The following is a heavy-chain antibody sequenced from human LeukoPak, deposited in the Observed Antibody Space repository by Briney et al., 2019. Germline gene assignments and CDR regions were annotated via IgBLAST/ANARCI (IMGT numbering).Heavy chain of an antibody. CDR3: ARAQIAAGLVDY. CDR2: IKSDGSGI. D-gene: IGHD6-13*01. J-gene: IGHJ4*02. V-gene: IGHV3-74*01. CDR1: ELMFSSNW. Sequence: PGGSLRLSCAASELMFSSNWIHWVRQAPGTGLVWVSRIKSDGSGISYADSVKGRFTISRDNAKNTLYLQMNSLRAEDTAVYYCARAQIAAGLVDYWGQGALVTVSS.